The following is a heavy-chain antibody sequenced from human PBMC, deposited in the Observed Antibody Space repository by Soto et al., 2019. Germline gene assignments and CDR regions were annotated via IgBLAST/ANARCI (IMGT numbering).Heavy chain of an antibody. J-gene: IGHJ4*02. D-gene: IGHD2-15*01. CDR3: ARATATAGEIGHY. V-gene: IGHV3-21*01. CDR2: ISSSSSYI. CDR1: GFTFSSYS. Sequence: VQLVESGGGLVKPGGSLRLSCAASGFTFSSYSMNWVRQAPGKGLEWVSSISSSSSYIYYADSVKGRFTISRDNAKNSVYLQMNSLRAEDTAVYYCARATATAGEIGHYWGQGTLVTVSS.